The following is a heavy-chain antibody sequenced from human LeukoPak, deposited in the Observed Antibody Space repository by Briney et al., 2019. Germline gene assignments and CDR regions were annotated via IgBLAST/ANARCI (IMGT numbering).Heavy chain of an antibody. CDR3: ARGLRFLECSPIVY. CDR1: GYTFTSYD. CDR2: MNPNSGNT. Sequence: GASVKVSCKASGYTFTSYDINWVRQATGQGLEWMGWMNPNSGNTGYAQKFQGRVTMTRNTSISTAYMELSSLRSEDTAVYYCARGLRFLECSPIVYWGQGTLVTVSS. V-gene: IGHV1-8*01. J-gene: IGHJ4*02. D-gene: IGHD3-3*01.